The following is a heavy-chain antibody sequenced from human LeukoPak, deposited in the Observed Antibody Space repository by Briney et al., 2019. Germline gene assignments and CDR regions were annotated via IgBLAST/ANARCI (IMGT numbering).Heavy chain of an antibody. CDR3: GRDSNGIDY. CDR1: GFTFGGSW. J-gene: IGHJ4*02. Sequence: PGGSLRPSCAASGFTFGGSWMLWVRQAPGKGLMCVARISKDGRTTTYVDSVKGRFTVSRDNAKNTLYLQMDSLRVEDTAMYYCGRDSNGIDYLGQGTLVTVSS. V-gene: IGHV3-74*03. CDR2: ISKDGRTT. D-gene: IGHD4-11*01.